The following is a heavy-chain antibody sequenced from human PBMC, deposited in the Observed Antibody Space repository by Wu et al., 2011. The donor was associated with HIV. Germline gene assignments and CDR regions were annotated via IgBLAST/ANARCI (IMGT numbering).Heavy chain of an antibody. CDR1: GGTSAPML. V-gene: IGHV1-69*11. D-gene: IGHD1-26*01. CDR2: VIPILGTT. Sequence: VQLVQSGAEVKKPGSSVKVSCKASGGTSAPMLSAGCDRPLDKGLSGVGRVIPILGTTNYAQKFQGRVTITADESTSTAYMELSSLRSEDTAVYYCARVRIWERNAFDIWGQGTMVTVSS. CDR3: ARVRIWERNAFDI. J-gene: IGHJ3*02.